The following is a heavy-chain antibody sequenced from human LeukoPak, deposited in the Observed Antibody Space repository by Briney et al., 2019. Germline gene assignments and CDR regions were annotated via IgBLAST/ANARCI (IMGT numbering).Heavy chain of an antibody. J-gene: IGHJ5*02. Sequence: ASVKVSCKASGYTFTSYYMHWVRQAPGQGLEWMGIINPSGGSTSYAQKFQGRVTMTRDTSISTAYMELSRLRSDDTAVYYCARGRSVVVAANKYNWFDPWGQGTLVTVSS. CDR2: INPSGGST. CDR3: ARGRSVVVAANKYNWFDP. CDR1: GYTFTSYY. V-gene: IGHV1-46*01. D-gene: IGHD2-15*01.